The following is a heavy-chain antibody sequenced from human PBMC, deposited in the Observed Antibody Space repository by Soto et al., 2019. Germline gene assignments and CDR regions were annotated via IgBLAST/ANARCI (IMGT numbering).Heavy chain of an antibody. J-gene: IGHJ4*02. Sequence: SGPTLVNPTQTLTLTCTFSGFSLSTSGVGVGWIRQPPGKALEWLALIYRDDDKRYSPSLKSRLTITEDTSKNQVVLTMTNMDPVDTATYYCAYSPKYSSGWYPDYWGQGTLVTVSS. CDR1: GFSLSTSGVG. D-gene: IGHD6-19*01. CDR3: AYSPKYSSGWYPDY. CDR2: IYRDDDK. V-gene: IGHV2-5*02.